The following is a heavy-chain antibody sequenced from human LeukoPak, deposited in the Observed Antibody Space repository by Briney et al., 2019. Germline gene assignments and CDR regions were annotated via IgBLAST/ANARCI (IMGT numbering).Heavy chain of an antibody. V-gene: IGHV1-18*01. CDR2: LSVDNDNT. D-gene: IGHD3-10*01. CDR3: ARDHTLPHCITANCGRGGWSDP. Sequence: AASVKVSCKASGYTFSDLDFTCVRQAPGQGLEWLGWLSVDNDNTRYGEKFQGRVTMTTDTSANTVYMELKSLRPDDTAVYYCARDHTLPHCITANCGRGGWSDPWGQGTLVTVSS. J-gene: IGHJ5*02. CDR1: GYTFSDLD.